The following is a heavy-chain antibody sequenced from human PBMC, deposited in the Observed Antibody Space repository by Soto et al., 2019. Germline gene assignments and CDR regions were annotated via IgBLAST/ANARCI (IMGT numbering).Heavy chain of an antibody. Sequence: QVQLVQSGADVKGPGASVKVSCKASGYTFTTYYLHWVRQAPGQGLEWMGIINPSGGSTNYAQRFQGRVTMTSDTSTSTVYMELSSLRADDTAVYYCARVVVPTTATTSNWFDPWGQGTLVTVSS. D-gene: IGHD4-17*01. CDR3: ARVVVPTTATTSNWFDP. CDR2: INPSGGST. CDR1: GYTFTTYY. V-gene: IGHV1-46*01. J-gene: IGHJ5*02.